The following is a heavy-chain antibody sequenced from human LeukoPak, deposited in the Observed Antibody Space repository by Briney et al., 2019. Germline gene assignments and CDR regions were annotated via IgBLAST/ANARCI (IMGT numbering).Heavy chain of an antibody. CDR2: INHSGST. J-gene: IGHJ4*02. CDR1: GGSFSGYY. CDR3: ARLQATVSIHSYFDY. Sequence: SETLSLTCAVYGGSFSGYYWSWIRQPPGKGLEWIGEINHSGSTNYNPSLKSRVTISVDTSKNQFSLKLTSVTAADTAVYYCARLQATVSIHSYFDYWGQGTLVTVSS. D-gene: IGHD4-17*01. V-gene: IGHV4-34*01.